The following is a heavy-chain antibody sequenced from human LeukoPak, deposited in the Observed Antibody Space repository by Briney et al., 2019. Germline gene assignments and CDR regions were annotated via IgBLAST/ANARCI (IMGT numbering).Heavy chain of an antibody. CDR1: GGSFRGYY. CDR3: ASTSPYGAANYYYYGMDV. CDR2: INHSGST. J-gene: IGHJ6*02. Sequence: SETLSLTCAVYGGSFRGYYWSWIRQPPGKGLEWIGEINHSGSTNYNPSLKSRVTISVDTSKNQFSLKLSSVTAADTAVYYCASTSPYGAANYYYYGMDVWGQGTTVTVSS. D-gene: IGHD4-17*01. V-gene: IGHV4-34*01.